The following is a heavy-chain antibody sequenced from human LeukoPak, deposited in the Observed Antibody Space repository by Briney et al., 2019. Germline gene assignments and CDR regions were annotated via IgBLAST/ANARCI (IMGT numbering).Heavy chain of an antibody. V-gene: IGHV3-7*04. CDR1: GFTFSSHW. CDR3: ARASDSGSYYTQYFQH. Sequence: GGSLRLSCAASGFTFSSHWMTWIRQAPGKGLEWVASIKKDVGEKFYVDSVKGRFTISRDNSKNTLYLQMNSQRAEDTAVYYCARASDSGSYYTQYFQHWGQGTLVTVSS. D-gene: IGHD1-26*01. J-gene: IGHJ1*01. CDR2: IKKDVGEK.